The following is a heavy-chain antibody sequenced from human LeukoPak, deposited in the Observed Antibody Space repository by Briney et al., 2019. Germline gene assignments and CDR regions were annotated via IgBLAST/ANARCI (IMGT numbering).Heavy chain of an antibody. D-gene: IGHD1-26*01. CDR2: IYYSGST. CDR1: GGSISSYY. Sequence: SETLSLTCTVSGGSISSYYWSWIRQRPGKGLEWIGYIYYSGSTNYNPSLQSRVTISVDTSKNQFSLKLSSVTAADTAVYYCPRQGGVGATRYFDYWGQGTLVTVSS. CDR3: PRQGGVGATRYFDY. V-gene: IGHV4-59*08. J-gene: IGHJ4*02.